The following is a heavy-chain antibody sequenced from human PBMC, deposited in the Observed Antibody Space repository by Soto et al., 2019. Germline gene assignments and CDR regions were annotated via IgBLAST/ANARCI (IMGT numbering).Heavy chain of an antibody. Sequence: EVQLVESGGGLVQPGGSLRLSCEASGFTFRNYDMHWVRQGTGKGLEWVSGISAAGDPDYADSVEGRFTISRENAQTSFFLQMNSLRVGDTAVYYCARTDRDFYGLDVWGQGTTVIVS. CDR1: GFTFRNYD. CDR2: ISAAGDP. CDR3: ARTDRDFYGLDV. J-gene: IGHJ6*02. V-gene: IGHV3-13*05.